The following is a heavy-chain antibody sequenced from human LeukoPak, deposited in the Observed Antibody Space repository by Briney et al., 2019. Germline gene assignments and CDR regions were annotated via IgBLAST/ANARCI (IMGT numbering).Heavy chain of an antibody. CDR2: IYHSGST. D-gene: IGHD3-22*01. V-gene: IGHV4-4*02. J-gene: IGHJ4*02. CDR3: ARVEYRGSRGYSVYCFDY. CDR1: GGSISSSNW. Sequence: SGTLSLTCAVSGGSISSSNWWSWVRQPPGKGLEWIGEIYHSGSTNYNPSLKSRVTISVDTSKNQFSLKLSSVTAADTAVYYCARVEYRGSRGYSVYCFDYWGQGSLVTVSS.